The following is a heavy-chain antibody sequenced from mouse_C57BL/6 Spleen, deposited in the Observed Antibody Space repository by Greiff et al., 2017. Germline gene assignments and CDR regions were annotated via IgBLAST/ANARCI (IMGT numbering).Heavy chain of an antibody. CDR2: IRNKANGYTT. CDR1: GFTFTDYY. J-gene: IGHJ2*01. V-gene: IGHV7-3*01. D-gene: IGHD3-2*02. Sequence: EVMLVESGGGLVQPGGSLSLSCAASGFTFTDYYMSWVRQPPGKALEWLGFIRNKANGYTTEYSASVKGRFTISRDNSQSILYLQMNALRAEDSATYYCARWLRLPFDYWGQGTTLTVSS. CDR3: ARWLRLPFDY.